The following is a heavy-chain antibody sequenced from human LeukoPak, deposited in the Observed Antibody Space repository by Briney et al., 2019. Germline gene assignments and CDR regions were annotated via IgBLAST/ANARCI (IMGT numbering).Heavy chain of an antibody. CDR3: APWGQRVYYFDY. V-gene: IGHV3-7*03. D-gene: IGHD7-27*01. CDR1: GFTFSRYW. CDR2: IKQDGGEI. J-gene: IGHJ4*02. Sequence: PGGSLRLSCAASGFTFSRYWMSWVRQVPRKGLEWVANIKQDGGEIYYVDSVKGRFTISRDNAKNSLYLQMNSLRAEDTAVYYCAPWGQRVYYFDYWGQGTLVTVSS.